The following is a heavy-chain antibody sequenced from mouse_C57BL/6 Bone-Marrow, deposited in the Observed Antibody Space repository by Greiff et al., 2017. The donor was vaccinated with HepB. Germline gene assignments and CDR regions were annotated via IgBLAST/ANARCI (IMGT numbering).Heavy chain of an antibody. Sequence: VQLKESGPELVKPGASVKISCKASGYSFTGYYMNWVKQSPEKSLEWIGEINPSTGGTTYNQKFKAKATLTVDKSSSTAYMQLKSLTSEDSAVYYCAKFEYAMDYWGQGTSVTVSS. V-gene: IGHV1-42*01. CDR2: INPSTGGT. CDR3: AKFEYAMDY. CDR1: GYSFTGYY. J-gene: IGHJ4*01.